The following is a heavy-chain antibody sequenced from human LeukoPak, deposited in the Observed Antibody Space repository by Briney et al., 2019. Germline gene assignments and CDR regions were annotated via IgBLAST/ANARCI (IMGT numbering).Heavy chain of an antibody. Sequence: SETLSLTCTVSGGSISSGGYYWSWIRQPPGKGLEWIGYIYHSGSTYYNPSLKSRVTISVDRSKNQFSLKLSSVTAADTAVYYCARGTGYSDYWGQGTLVTVSS. CDR1: GGSISSGGYY. V-gene: IGHV4-30-2*01. CDR3: ARGTGYSDY. J-gene: IGHJ4*02. D-gene: IGHD6-13*01. CDR2: IYHSGST.